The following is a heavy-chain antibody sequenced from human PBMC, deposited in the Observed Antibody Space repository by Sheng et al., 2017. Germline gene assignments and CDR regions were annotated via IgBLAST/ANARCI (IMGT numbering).Heavy chain of an antibody. J-gene: IGHJ3*02. CDR3: ARKPWAHDGFDI. V-gene: IGHV3-7*05. Sequence: VQLGGVWGRLGSEPGGSLRLSCAASGFTFHTSYMSWVRQAPGKGLEWVATIKQDGNERYYVDXVEGRFSISRDNAKNSLYLQMNSLRADDTAVYYCARKPWAHDGFDIWGQGTMV. CDR1: GFTFHTSY. D-gene: IGHD7-27*01. CDR2: IKQDGNER.